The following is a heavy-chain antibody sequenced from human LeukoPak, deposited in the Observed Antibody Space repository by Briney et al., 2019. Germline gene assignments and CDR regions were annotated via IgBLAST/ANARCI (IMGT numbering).Heavy chain of an antibody. D-gene: IGHD3-22*01. CDR3: AKAPRITMIVVVITGYYFDY. J-gene: IGHJ4*02. V-gene: IGHV3-23*01. Sequence: GGSLRLSCAASGFTFSSYAMSWVRQAPGKGLEWVSAISGSGGSTYYADSVKGRFTISRDNSKNTLYLQMNSLRAEDTAVYYCAKAPRITMIVVVITGYYFDYWGQGTLVTVSS. CDR1: GFTFSSYA. CDR2: ISGSGGST.